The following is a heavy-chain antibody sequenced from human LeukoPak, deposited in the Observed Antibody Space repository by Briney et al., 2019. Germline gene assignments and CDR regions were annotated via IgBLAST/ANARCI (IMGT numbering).Heavy chain of an antibody. CDR1: GGSFSGYY. J-gene: IGHJ5*02. Sequence: SETLSLTCAVYGGSFSGYYWSWIRQPPGKGLEWIGEINHSGSTNYNPSLKSRVTISVDTSKNQFPLKLSSVTAADTAVYYCARDRWELLSPWFDPWGQGTLVTVSS. V-gene: IGHV4-34*01. D-gene: IGHD1-26*01. CDR2: INHSGST. CDR3: ARDRWELLSPWFDP.